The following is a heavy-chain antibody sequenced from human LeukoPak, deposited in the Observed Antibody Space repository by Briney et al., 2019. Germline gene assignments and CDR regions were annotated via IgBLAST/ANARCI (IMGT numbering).Heavy chain of an antibody. V-gene: IGHV4-59*01. CDR1: GGSFSGDY. CDR3: AGSSGWYGGRVY. J-gene: IGHJ4*02. Sequence: WETLSLTCAVYGGSFSGDYWSWIRRPPGKGLEWIGYIYYSGSSNHNPSLRSRVTISVDTSKNQFSLKLSSVTAADTAVYYCAGSSGWYGGRVYWGQGTLVTVSS. CDR2: IYYSGSS. D-gene: IGHD6-19*01.